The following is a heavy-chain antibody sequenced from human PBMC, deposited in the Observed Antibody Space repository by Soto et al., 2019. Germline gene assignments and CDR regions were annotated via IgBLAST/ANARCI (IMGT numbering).Heavy chain of an antibody. J-gene: IGHJ5*02. CDR3: AKDAIAAAEINWFDP. D-gene: IGHD6-13*01. CDR1: GFTFSNYG. V-gene: IGHV3-30*18. Sequence: GGSLRLSCAASGFTFSNYGMHWVRQAPGKGLEWVAVISHDGSDKYYADSVKGRFTISRDSSKNTLYLQMNSLRAEDTAVYYCAKDAIAAAEINWFDPWGQGTLVTVSS. CDR2: ISHDGSDK.